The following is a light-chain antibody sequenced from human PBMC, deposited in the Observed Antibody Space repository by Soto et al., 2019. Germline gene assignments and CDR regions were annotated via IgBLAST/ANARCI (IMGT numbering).Light chain of an antibody. CDR1: QSVSSSY. CDR3: QHYFNWPYT. V-gene: IGKV3-15*01. CDR2: GAS. Sequence: EIVLTQSPGTLSLSPGERATLSCRASQSVSSSYLAWYQQKPGRAPRLLIYGASTRATGIPARFSGSGSGTEFTLTISNPQSEDFALYYCQHYFNWPYTFGQGTKVDIK. J-gene: IGKJ2*01.